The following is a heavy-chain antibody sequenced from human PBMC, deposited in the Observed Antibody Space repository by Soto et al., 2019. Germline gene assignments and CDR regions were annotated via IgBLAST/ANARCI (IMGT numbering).Heavy chain of an antibody. J-gene: IGHJ5*02. CDR1: GGSISSGGYY. CDR2: IYYSGST. V-gene: IGHV4-31*03. CDR3: ATNEVATILDCFDP. Sequence: QVQLQESGPGLVKPSQTLSLTCTVSGGSISSGGYYWSWTRQHPGKGLEWIGYIYYSGSTYYNPSLRSRLTLSVRTSKNQFSLKLSSVTAADTAVYYCATNEVATILDCFDPWGQGTLVTVSS. D-gene: IGHD5-12*01.